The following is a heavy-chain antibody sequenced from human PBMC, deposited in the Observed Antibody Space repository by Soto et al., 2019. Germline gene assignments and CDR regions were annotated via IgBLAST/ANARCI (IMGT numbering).Heavy chain of an antibody. CDR2: VHYTGSA. Sequence: SETLSLTCTVSGVSISPYYWTWIRQPPGGGLEWIGYVHYTGSATYNSSLKSRVTISVDTSTNQVSLQLTSVSAADTAVYYCARRWGRTFDYWGQGTLVTVSS. CDR1: GVSISPYY. V-gene: IGHV4-59*01. CDR3: ARRWGRTFDY. J-gene: IGHJ4*02. D-gene: IGHD7-27*01.